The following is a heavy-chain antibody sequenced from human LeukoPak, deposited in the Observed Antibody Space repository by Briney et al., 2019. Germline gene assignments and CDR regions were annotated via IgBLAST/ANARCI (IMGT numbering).Heavy chain of an antibody. CDR3: ARRWDGPTNWFDP. CDR1: GGSISSSSYY. V-gene: IGHV4-39*01. Sequence: SETLSLTCTVSGGSISSSSYYWGWIRQPPGKGLEWIGSIFYSGSTYYNPSLKSRVTISVDTSKNQFSLKLSSVTAADTAVYYCARRWDGPTNWFDPWGQGTLVTVSS. CDR2: IFYSGST. D-gene: IGHD1-26*01. J-gene: IGHJ5*02.